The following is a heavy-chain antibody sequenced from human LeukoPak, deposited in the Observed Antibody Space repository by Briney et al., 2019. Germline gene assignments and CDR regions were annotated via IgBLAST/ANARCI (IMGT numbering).Heavy chain of an antibody. V-gene: IGHV1-18*01. Sequence: ASVKVSCKASGYTFTSYGISWVRQAPGQGLEWMGWISAYNGNTNYAQKLQGRVTMTTDTSTSTAYMELRSLRPDDTAVYYCARDVVVPAAIRSHMDVWGKGTTVTVFS. CDR1: GYTFTSYG. J-gene: IGHJ6*03. CDR3: ARDVVVPAAIRSHMDV. CDR2: ISAYNGNT. D-gene: IGHD2-2*02.